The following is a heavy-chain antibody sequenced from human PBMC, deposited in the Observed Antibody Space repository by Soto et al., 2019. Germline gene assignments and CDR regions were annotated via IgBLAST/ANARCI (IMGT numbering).Heavy chain of an antibody. D-gene: IGHD4-17*01. CDR2: MNPNSGNT. V-gene: IGHV1-8*01. J-gene: IGHJ6*02. Sequence: ASVKVSCKASGYTFTSYDINWVRQATGQGLEWMGWMNPNSGNTGYAQKFQGRVTMTRNTSISTAYMELNSLRAEDTAVYYCAKDRESTTVTTYYYYYYGMDVWGQGTTVTVSS. CDR3: AKDRESTTVTTYYYYYYGMDV. CDR1: GYTFTSYD.